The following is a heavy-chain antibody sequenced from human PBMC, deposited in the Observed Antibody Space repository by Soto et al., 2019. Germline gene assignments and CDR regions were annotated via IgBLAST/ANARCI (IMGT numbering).Heavy chain of an antibody. J-gene: IGHJ4*02. CDR3: GRDGALGDRAVVDS. D-gene: IGHD3-16*01. V-gene: IGHV3-33*01. CDR1: GFTFSTYG. Sequence: QVQLVESGGGVVQPGKSLRLSCAASGFTFSTYGMHWVRQAPGKGLEWVAVIWYDGSNKYHGDSLKGRFTISRDNSKNTLYLQINNLGVEDTAVYYCGRDGALGDRAVVDSWGQGPLVTVSS. CDR2: IWYDGSNK.